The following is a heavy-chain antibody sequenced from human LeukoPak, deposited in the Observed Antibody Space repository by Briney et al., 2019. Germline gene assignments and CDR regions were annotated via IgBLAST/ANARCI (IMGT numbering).Heavy chain of an antibody. J-gene: IGHJ4*02. V-gene: IGHV4-34*01. CDR3: AGGFPPPRQHIFNY. Sequence: PSETLSLTCAVYGGSFSGYYWTWIRQPPGKGLEWIGEMNHSGSANYNPSLKSRVTISVDTSKNQCSLRLSSVTAADTAVYYCAGGFPPPRQHIFNYWAKETLATASS. CDR1: GGSFSGYY. CDR2: MNHSGSA.